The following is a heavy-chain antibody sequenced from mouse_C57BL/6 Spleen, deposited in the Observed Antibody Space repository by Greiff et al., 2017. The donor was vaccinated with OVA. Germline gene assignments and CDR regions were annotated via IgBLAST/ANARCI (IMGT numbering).Heavy chain of an antibody. D-gene: IGHD2-1*01. J-gene: IGHJ1*03. V-gene: IGHV1-82*01. CDR3: ARYYYGNPERYFDV. Sequence: VQLQQSGPELVKPGASVKLSCKASGYAFSSSWMNWVKQRPGKGLEWIGRIYPGDGDTNYNGKFKGKATLTADKSSSTAYMQLSSLTSEDSAVDFCARYYYGNPERYFDVWGTGTTVTVSS. CDR1: GYAFSSSW. CDR2: IYPGDGDT.